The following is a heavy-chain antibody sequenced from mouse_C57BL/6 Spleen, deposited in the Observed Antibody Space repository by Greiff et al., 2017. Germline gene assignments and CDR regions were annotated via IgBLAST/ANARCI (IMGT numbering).Heavy chain of an antibody. CDR3: ARGDYGSSSYWYFDV. Sequence: VQLQQSGAELVKPGASVKMSCKASGYTFTTYPIEWMKQNHGKSLEWIGNFHPYNDDTKYNEKFKGKATLTVEKSSSTVYLELSRLTSDDSAVYYCARGDYGSSSYWYFDVWGTGTTVTVSS. J-gene: IGHJ1*03. CDR1: GYTFTTYP. D-gene: IGHD1-1*01. CDR2: FHPYNDDT. V-gene: IGHV1-47*01.